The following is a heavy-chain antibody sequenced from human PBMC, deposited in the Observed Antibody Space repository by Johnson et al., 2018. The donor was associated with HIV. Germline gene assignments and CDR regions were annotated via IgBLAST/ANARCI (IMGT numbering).Heavy chain of an antibody. V-gene: IGHV3-74*01. Sequence: VQLVESGGGLVQPGGSLRLSCAASGFTFSSYWMHWFRQAPGNGLVWVSHINSEGSSTTYADSVKGRFTISRDNAKNTLYLQMNSLRAEDTAVYYCARDPLFHGRTFDMWGPGTMVTVSS. CDR2: INSEGSST. CDR1: GFTFSSYW. D-gene: IGHD3-3*01. CDR3: ARDPLFHGRTFDM. J-gene: IGHJ3*02.